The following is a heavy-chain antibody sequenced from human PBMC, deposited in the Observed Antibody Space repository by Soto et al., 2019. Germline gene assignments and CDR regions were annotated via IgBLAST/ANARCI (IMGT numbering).Heavy chain of an antibody. CDR1: GFTFSIYA. J-gene: IGHJ4*02. CDR2: ISGTGGT. D-gene: IGHD6-19*01. Sequence: GGSLRLSCAASGFTFSIYAMSWVRQAPGKGLEWVSTISGTGGTSYADFVRGRFTISRDNSKNTLYLQMNSLRADDTAVYYCAKDAPGSGWLSDYWGQGTRVTVS. V-gene: IGHV3-23*01. CDR3: AKDAPGSGWLSDY.